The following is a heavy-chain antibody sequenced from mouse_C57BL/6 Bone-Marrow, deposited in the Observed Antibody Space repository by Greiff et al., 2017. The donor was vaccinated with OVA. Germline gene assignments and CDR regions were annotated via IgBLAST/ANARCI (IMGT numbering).Heavy chain of an antibody. V-gene: IGHV5-4*03. J-gene: IGHJ2*01. CDR3: ARGGSSFDY. Sequence: EVKLVESGGGLVKPGGSLKLSCAASGFTFSSYAMSWVRQTPEKRLEWVATISDGGSYTYYPDNVKGRFTISRDNAKNNLYLQMSHLKSEDTAMDYCARGGSSFDYWGQGTTLTVSS. D-gene: IGHD1-1*01. CDR2: ISDGGSYT. CDR1: GFTFSSYA.